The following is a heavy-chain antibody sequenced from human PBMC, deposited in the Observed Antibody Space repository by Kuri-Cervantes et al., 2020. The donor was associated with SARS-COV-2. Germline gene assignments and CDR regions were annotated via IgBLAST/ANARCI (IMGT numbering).Heavy chain of an antibody. CDR2: ISSSSSTI. V-gene: IGHV3-48*02. D-gene: IGHD2-15*01. Sequence: GGSLRLSCAASGFTFSSYSMNWVRQAPGKGLGWVSYISSSSSTIYYADPVKGRFTISRDNAKNSLYLQMNSLRDEDTAVYYCARVDCSGGSCYPQFDPWGQGTLVTVSS. CDR3: ARVDCSGGSCYPQFDP. CDR1: GFTFSSYS. J-gene: IGHJ5*02.